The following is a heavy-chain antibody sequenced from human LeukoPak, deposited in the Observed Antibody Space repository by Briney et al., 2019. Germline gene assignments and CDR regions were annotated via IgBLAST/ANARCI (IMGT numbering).Heavy chain of an antibody. CDR1: GFTFSSYA. Sequence: PGGSLRLACAASGFTFSSYAMGSVRQAPGKGLEWVSAISGSSTSTYYADSVKGRFTISRDNSKNTLYLQMNSLRAEATAIYYCAKEGVRDSPSVFDCWGQGTLVTVSS. V-gene: IGHV3-23*01. J-gene: IGHJ4*02. D-gene: IGHD2-21*01. CDR3: AKEGVRDSPSVFDC. CDR2: ISGSSTST.